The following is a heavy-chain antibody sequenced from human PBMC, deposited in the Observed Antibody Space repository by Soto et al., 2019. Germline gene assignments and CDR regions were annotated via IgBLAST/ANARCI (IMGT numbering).Heavy chain of an antibody. V-gene: IGHV1-3*05. CDR1: GYTFTSYA. Sequence: QVQLVQSGAEEKKPGASVKVSCKASGYTFTSYAIHWVRQAPGQRLEWMGWINAGNGNTKYSQKLQGRVTITRDTSASTAYMELSSLRSEDTDVYCWARGLGGYYPPFDYWGQGTLVIVYS. J-gene: IGHJ4*02. CDR3: ARGLGGYYPPFDY. CDR2: INAGNGNT. D-gene: IGHD3-22*01.